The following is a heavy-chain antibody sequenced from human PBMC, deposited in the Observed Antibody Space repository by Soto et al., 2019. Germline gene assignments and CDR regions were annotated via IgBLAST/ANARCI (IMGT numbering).Heavy chain of an antibody. D-gene: IGHD3-3*01. CDR2: IYYSGST. Sequence: SETLSLTCTVSGGSISSGGYYWSWIRQHLGKGLEWIGYIYYSGSTNYNPSLKSRVTISVDTSKNQFSLKLSSVTAADTAVYYCARDSRHDFWGGYYYPTFDYWGQGTLVTVSS. J-gene: IGHJ4*02. CDR3: ARDSRHDFWGGYYYPTFDY. CDR1: GGSISSGGYY. V-gene: IGHV4-61*08.